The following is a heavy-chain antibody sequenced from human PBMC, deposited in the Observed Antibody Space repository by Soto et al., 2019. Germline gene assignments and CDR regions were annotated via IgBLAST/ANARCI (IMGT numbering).Heavy chain of an antibody. V-gene: IGHV2-5*01. CDR1: GFSLSTSGVG. CDR3: AHRRGYYDSSGCLDY. Sequence: SGPTLVNPTQTLTLTCTFSGFSLSTSGVGVGWIRQPPGKALEWLALIYWNDDKRYSPSLKSRLTITKDTSKNQVVLTMTNMDPVDTATYYCAHRRGYYDSSGCLDYWGQGTLVTVSS. D-gene: IGHD3-22*01. J-gene: IGHJ4*02. CDR2: IYWNDDK.